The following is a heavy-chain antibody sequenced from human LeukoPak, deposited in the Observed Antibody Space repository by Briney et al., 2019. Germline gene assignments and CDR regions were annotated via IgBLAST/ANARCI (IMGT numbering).Heavy chain of an antibody. CDR3: AKDAQRGFDYSNSLEY. J-gene: IGHJ4*02. Sequence: PGGSLRLSCAASGFTFTNSWMAWVRQAPGKGLEWVAVVWNDGSSQYYADSVKGRFTISRDNFQNTVYLQMNSLRAEDTAVYYCAKDAQRGFDYSNSLEYWGQGTLVTVSS. D-gene: IGHD4-11*01. V-gene: IGHV3-33*06. CDR2: VWNDGSSQ. CDR1: GFTFTNSW.